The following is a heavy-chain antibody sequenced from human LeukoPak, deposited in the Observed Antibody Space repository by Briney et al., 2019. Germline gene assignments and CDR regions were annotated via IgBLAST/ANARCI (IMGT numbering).Heavy chain of an antibody. Sequence: ESGPTLVNPTQTLTLTCTFSGFSFSTSGVGVGWIRQPPGKALEWLSLIYWNDDKRYSPSLKSRLTITKDTSKNQVVLTMTNMDPVDTATYYCAHRPPQSRDSSGYYRHWFDPWGQGTLVTVSS. J-gene: IGHJ5*02. V-gene: IGHV2-5*01. D-gene: IGHD3-22*01. CDR1: GFSFSTSGVG. CDR2: IYWNDDK. CDR3: AHRPPQSRDSSGYYRHWFDP.